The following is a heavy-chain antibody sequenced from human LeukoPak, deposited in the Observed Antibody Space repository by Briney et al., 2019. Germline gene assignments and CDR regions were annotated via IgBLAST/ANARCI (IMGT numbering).Heavy chain of an antibody. D-gene: IGHD2-2*01. Sequence: PGGSLRLSCATSGFTFSSFSINWVRQAPGKGLEWVSSISSGSSNIYYADSVKGRFTISRDNAKKSLYLQMNSLRAEDTAVYYCARVGIVIVPAQPYYGMDVWGQGTTVTVSS. V-gene: IGHV3-21*01. CDR2: ISSGSSNI. CDR3: ARVGIVIVPAQPYYGMDV. CDR1: GFTFSSFS. J-gene: IGHJ6*02.